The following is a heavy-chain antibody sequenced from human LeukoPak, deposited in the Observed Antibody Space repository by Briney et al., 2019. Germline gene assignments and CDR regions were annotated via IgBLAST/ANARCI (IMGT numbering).Heavy chain of an antibody. CDR1: GFTFSDYY. D-gene: IGHD2-8*01. V-gene: IGHV3-11*01. J-gene: IGHJ4*02. CDR3: AKSSVWSYFFY. CDR2: ISSSGSTI. Sequence: GGSLRLSCAASGFTFSDYYMSWIRQAPGKGLEWVSYISSSGSTIYYADSVKGRFTISRDNAKSSLYLQMNSLRAEDTAVYYCAKSSVWSYFFYWGQGTLVTVSS.